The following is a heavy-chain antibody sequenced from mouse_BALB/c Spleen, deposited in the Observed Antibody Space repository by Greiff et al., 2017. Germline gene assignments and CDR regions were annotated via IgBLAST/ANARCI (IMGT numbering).Heavy chain of an antibody. CDR3: ARDMGITTRRAWFAY. D-gene: IGHD2-4*01. V-gene: IGHV5-4*02. Sequence: DVQLVESGGGLVKPGGSLKLSCAASGFTFSDYYMYWVRQTPEKRLEWVATISDGGSYTYYPDSVKGRFTISRDNAKNNLYLQMSSLKSEDTAMYYCARDMGITTRRAWFAYWGQGTLVTVSA. CDR2: ISDGGSYT. CDR1: GFTFSDYY. J-gene: IGHJ3*01.